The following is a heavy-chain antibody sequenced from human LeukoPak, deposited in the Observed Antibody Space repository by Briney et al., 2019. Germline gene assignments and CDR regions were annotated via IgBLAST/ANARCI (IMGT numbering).Heavy chain of an antibody. J-gene: IGHJ5*01. CDR2: ISGTGGAT. CDR1: GLSFANYA. D-gene: IGHD2-21*01. V-gene: IGHV3-23*01. Sequence: GGSLRLSCVASGLSFANYAMSWVRQAPGKGLQWVSQISGTGGATWYAGFARDRFTISRDNSKKTLYLQMSGLRVEDTAMYYCVKDPRDTYGTNWFVSWGQGTLLIVSS. CDR3: VKDPRDTYGTNWFVS.